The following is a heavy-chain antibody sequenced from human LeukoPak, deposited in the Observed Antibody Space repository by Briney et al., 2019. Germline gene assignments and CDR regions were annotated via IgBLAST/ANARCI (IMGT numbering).Heavy chain of an antibody. CDR1: GFTFSSYS. CDR3: AREDCGCDCCLFDH. CDR2: ITSGSSYI. J-gene: IGHJ4*02. Sequence: GSLRLSCAASGFTFSSYSMNWVRQAPRKGLEWVSSITSGSSYIYYADSVKGRFTISRDNAKSSLFLQMNSLRAEDTAVYYCAREDCGCDCCLFDHWGQGTLVTVSS. D-gene: IGHD2-21*02. V-gene: IGHV3-21*01.